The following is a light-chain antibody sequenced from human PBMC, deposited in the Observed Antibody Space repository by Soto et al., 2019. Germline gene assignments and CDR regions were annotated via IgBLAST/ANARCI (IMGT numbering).Light chain of an antibody. J-gene: IGKJ4*01. CDR3: QQANRFPLT. V-gene: IGKV1-12*01. Sequence: DIQMTQSPSSVSASVGDRVTITCRASQGINNMLAWYQQKPGKAPRLLISAVSTLQSGVPSGFSGSASGRDFTLTISSLQPEDSATYYCQQANRFPLTFGGGTRVEIK. CDR1: QGINNM. CDR2: AVS.